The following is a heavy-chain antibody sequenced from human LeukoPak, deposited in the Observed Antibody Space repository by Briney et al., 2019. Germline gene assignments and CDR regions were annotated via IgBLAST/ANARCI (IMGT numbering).Heavy chain of an antibody. CDR3: ARVPTYPMIAATGTGGGDY. Sequence: ASVKVSCKASGYTFTSYDINWVRQATGQGLEWMGWMNPNSGNTDFAQKFQGRVTMTRNTSISTAYMELSSLRSEDTAVYYCARVPTYPMIAATGTGGGDYWGQGTLVTVSS. J-gene: IGHJ4*02. V-gene: IGHV1-8*01. D-gene: IGHD6-13*01. CDR1: GYTFTSYD. CDR2: MNPNSGNT.